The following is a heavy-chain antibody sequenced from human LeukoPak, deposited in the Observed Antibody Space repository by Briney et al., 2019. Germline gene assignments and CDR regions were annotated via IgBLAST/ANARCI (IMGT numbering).Heavy chain of an antibody. CDR2: INHSGST. CDR1: GGSISNKY. Sequence: SETLSLTCTVSGGSISNKYWSWIRQPPGKGLEWIGEINHSGSTNYNPSLKSRVTISVDTSKNQFSLKLSSVTAADTAVYYCARQVLWFGETSFDYWGQGTLVTVSS. V-gene: IGHV4-34*01. J-gene: IGHJ4*02. D-gene: IGHD3-10*01. CDR3: ARQVLWFGETSFDY.